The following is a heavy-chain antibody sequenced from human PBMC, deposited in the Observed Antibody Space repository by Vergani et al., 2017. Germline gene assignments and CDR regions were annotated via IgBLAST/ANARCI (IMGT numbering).Heavy chain of an antibody. CDR1: GYTFTSYG. CDR2: ISAYNGNT. V-gene: IGHV1-18*04. J-gene: IGHJ2*01. Sequence: QVQLVQSGAEVKKPGASVKVSCKASGYTFTSYGISWVRQAPGQGLEWMGWISAYNGNTNYAQKLQGRVTMTTDTSTITAYMERSSLRSDDTAVYYCARDFRGIAVAGTAWYFDLWGRGTLVTVSS. CDR3: ARDFRGIAVAGTAWYFDL. D-gene: IGHD6-19*01.